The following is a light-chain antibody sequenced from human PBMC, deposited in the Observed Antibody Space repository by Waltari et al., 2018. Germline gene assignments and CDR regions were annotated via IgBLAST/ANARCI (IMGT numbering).Light chain of an antibody. J-gene: IGKJ1*01. V-gene: IGKV4-1*01. CDR3: QQYYNTPQT. CDR1: QSVLYSSNNKNY. Sequence: DIVMTQSPDSLAVSLGERVTINCKSSQSVLYSSNNKNYLLWYQQKPGQPPKLLIYWASTRESVVPDRFSGSGSETDFTLTISSLQAEDVAVYYCQQYYNTPQTFGQGTKVEIK. CDR2: WAS.